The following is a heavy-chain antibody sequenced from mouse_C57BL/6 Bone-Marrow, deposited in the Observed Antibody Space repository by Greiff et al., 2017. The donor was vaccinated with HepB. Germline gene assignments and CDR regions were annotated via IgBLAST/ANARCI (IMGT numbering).Heavy chain of an antibody. J-gene: IGHJ4*01. CDR2: ISDGGSYT. CDR1: GFTFSSYA. Sequence: EVQRVESGGGLVKPGGSLKLSCAASGFTFSSYAMSWVRQTPEKRLEWVATISDGGSYTYYPDNVKGRFTISRDNAKNNLYLQMSHLKSEDTAMYYCARGVTTVYAMDYWGQGTSVTVSS. CDR3: ARGVTTVYAMDY. V-gene: IGHV5-4*01. D-gene: IGHD1-1*01.